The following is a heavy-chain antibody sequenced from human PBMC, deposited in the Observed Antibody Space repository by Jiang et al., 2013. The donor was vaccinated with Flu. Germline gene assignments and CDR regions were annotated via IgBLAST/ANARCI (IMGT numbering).Heavy chain of an antibody. CDR1: GYTFTSYA. D-gene: IGHD3-3*01. CDR2: INTNTGNP. Sequence: QSGSELKKPGASVKVSCKASGYTFTSYAMNWVRQAPGQGLEWMGWINTNTGNPTYAQGFTGRFVFSLDTSVSTAYLQICSLKAEDTAVYYCARAQGPPYYDFWSSYYPYYYYYMDVWGKGTTVTVSS. J-gene: IGHJ6*03. CDR3: ARAQGPPYYDFWSSYYPYYYYYMDV. V-gene: IGHV7-4-1*01.